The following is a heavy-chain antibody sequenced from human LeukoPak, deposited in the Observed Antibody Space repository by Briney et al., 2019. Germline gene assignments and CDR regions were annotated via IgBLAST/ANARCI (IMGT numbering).Heavy chain of an antibody. Sequence: GGSLRLSCAAAGFTFSSYGMHWVRQAPGKGLEWVAVIWYDGSNKYYADSVKGRFTISRDNSKNTLYLQMNSLRAEDTAVYYCARDLLTPYSAFDYWSQGTLVTVSS. CDR3: ARDLLTPYSAFDY. CDR1: GFTFSSYG. CDR2: IWYDGSNK. J-gene: IGHJ4*02. V-gene: IGHV3-33*01. D-gene: IGHD5-18*01.